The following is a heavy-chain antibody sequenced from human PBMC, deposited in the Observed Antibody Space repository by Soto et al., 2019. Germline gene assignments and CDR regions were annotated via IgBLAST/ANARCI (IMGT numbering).Heavy chain of an antibody. CDR2: INHSGST. CDR3: ARGRPPSVVYYYYYMDV. Sequence: SETLSLTCAVYGGSFSGYYWSWIRQPPGKGLEWIGEINHSGSTNYNPPLKSRVTISVDTSKNQFSLKLSSVTAADTAVYYCARGRPPSVVYYYYYMDVWGKGTTVTVSS. D-gene: IGHD3-22*01. V-gene: IGHV4-34*01. CDR1: GGSFSGYY. J-gene: IGHJ6*03.